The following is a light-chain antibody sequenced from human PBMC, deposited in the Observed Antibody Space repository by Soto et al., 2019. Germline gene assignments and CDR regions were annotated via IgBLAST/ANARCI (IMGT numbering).Light chain of an antibody. CDR2: EVS. CDR3: TSYTSSGTVV. V-gene: IGLV2-14*01. CDR1: SSDVGGYDY. J-gene: IGLJ2*01. Sequence: QSALTQPASVSGSPGQSITISCTGTSSDVGGYDYVSWYQHHPGKAPKLMIYEVSNRPSGVSNRFSGSKSGNTASLTISGLQAEDDTDYYCTSYTSSGTVVFGGGTKVTVL.